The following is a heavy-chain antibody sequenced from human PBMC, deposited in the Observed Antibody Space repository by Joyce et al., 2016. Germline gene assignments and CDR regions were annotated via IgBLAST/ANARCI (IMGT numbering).Heavy chain of an antibody. Sequence: QVQLVQSGAEVKKPGSSVNVSCKTSGGTFSNYAISWVRQAPGPGLEWKGGIIPSFGKANYAQKFQVRVTNTADESTTTAYMELNSLRSEDTAVYYCARTPTYYHYYYYMDVWGKGTTVTVS. J-gene: IGHJ6*03. CDR1: GGTFSNYA. V-gene: IGHV1-69*01. CDR2: IIPSFGKA. CDR3: ARTPTYYHYYYYMDV.